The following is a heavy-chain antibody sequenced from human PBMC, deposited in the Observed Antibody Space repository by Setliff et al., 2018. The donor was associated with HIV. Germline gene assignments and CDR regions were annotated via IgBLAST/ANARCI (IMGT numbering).Heavy chain of an antibody. J-gene: IGHJ4*02. D-gene: IGHD6-19*01. CDR1: GFTFSNYD. V-gene: IGHV3-48*03. CDR2: ISSSGSPI. CDR3: ATGSYSSVWYGFDY. Sequence: GGSLRLSCVASGFTFSNYDMIWVRQAPGKGLEWLSYISSSGSPIYHADSVEGRFTTSRDNAKNSLYLLMDSLGVEDTAVYYCATGSYSSVWYGFDYWGQGTLVTVSS.